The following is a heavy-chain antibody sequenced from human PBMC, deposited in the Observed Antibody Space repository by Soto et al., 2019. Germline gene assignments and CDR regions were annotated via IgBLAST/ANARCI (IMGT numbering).Heavy chain of an antibody. V-gene: IGHV1-8*01. D-gene: IGHD3-16*01. CDR3: ARLLRSQDAFDI. J-gene: IGHJ3*02. Sequence: ASVKVSCKASGYTITSYDINWVRQATGQGLEWMGWMNPNSGNTGYAQKFQGRVTMTRNTSISTAYMELSSLRSEDTAVYYCARLLRSQDAFDIWGQGTMVTVSS. CDR1: GYTITSYD. CDR2: MNPNSGNT.